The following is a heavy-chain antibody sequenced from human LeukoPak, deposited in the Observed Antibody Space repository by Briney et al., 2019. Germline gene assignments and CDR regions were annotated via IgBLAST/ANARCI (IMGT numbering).Heavy chain of an antibody. CDR1: GFTFSTFA. CDR3: AKGSYYDSSGYSLYFDY. J-gene: IGHJ4*02. Sequence: GGSLRLSCAASGFTFSTFAMIWVRQPPGKGLEWVSSIFPSGGEIHYADSVRGRFTISRDNSKSTLSLQMNSLRAEDTAIYYCAKGSYYDSSGYSLYFDYWGQGTLVTVSS. CDR2: IFPSGGEI. D-gene: IGHD3-22*01. V-gene: IGHV3-23*01.